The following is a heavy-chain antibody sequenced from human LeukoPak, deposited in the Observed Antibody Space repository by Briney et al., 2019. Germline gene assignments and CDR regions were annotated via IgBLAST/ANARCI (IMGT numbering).Heavy chain of an antibody. Sequence: ASVKVSCKASGYTVTGYYMHWVRQAPGQGLEWMGWINPNSGGTNYAQKFQGSVTMTRDTSISTVYMELSRLTFDDTAVYYCARNYYGSGRYYNIGAFWGQGTLVTVSS. J-gene: IGHJ4*02. CDR3: ARNYYGSGRYYNIGAF. CDR1: GYTVTGYY. CDR2: INPNSGGT. D-gene: IGHD3-10*01. V-gene: IGHV1-2*02.